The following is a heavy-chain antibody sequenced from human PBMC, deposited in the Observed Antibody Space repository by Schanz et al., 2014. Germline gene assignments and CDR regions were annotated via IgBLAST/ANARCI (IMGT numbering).Heavy chain of an antibody. D-gene: IGHD5-12*01. J-gene: IGHJ4*02. CDR2: IASGGSHT. Sequence: EVQLLESGGALEQPGGSLRLSCAASGITFSDYAMSWVRQAPGKGLEWVSTIASGGSHTFYADSVTGRFTISGDNSKNTLFLQMNSLRVEDTAIYYCAKDMARGGYNWVFDSWGQGTLVTVSS. CDR3: AKDMARGGYNWVFDS. CDR1: GITFSDYA. V-gene: IGHV3-23*01.